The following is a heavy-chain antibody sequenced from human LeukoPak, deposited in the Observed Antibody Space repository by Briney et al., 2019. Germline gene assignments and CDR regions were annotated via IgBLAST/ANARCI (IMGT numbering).Heavy chain of an antibody. J-gene: IGHJ6*02. CDR2: IYLYGTT. CDR3: ARQKWEQQGRDYYFNGLDV. CDR1: AGSISSSNW. D-gene: IGHD1-26*01. V-gene: IGHV4-4*02. Sequence: TSETLSLTCSVSAGSISSSNWWSWVCQSPVKGLEWIGEIYLYGTTNYNPSLKSRVTMSVDRSKNQFSLKLSSVTAADTAVYYCARQKWEQQGRDYYFNGLDVWGPGTTVTVSS.